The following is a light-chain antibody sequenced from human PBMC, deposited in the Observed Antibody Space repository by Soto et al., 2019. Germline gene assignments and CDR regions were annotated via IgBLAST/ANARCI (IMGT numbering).Light chain of an antibody. CDR2: EVS. CDR3: ISYTSSTTLV. J-gene: IGLJ2*01. CDR1: NNDVGAYTY. V-gene: IGLV2-14*01. Sequence: QSALTQPASVSGSPGQSITISCTGTNNDVGAYTYVSWYQQHPGKAPRLIIYEVSERPSGVSNRFSGSKSGNTASLTISGLQAEDEADYYCISYTSSTTLVFGGGTKLTVL.